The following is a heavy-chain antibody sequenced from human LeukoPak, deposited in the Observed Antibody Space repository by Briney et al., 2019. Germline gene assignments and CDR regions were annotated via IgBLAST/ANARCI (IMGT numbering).Heavy chain of an antibody. CDR2: IIPIFGTA. CDR1: GGTFSSYA. D-gene: IGHD2-2*01. Sequence: SVKVSCKASGGTFSSYAISWVRQAPGQGLEWMGGIIPIFGTANYAQKFQGRVTITADESTSTAYMELSSLRSEDTAVYYCAREGSSRASEFDYWGQGTLVTVSS. CDR3: AREGSSRASEFDY. V-gene: IGHV1-69*01. J-gene: IGHJ4*02.